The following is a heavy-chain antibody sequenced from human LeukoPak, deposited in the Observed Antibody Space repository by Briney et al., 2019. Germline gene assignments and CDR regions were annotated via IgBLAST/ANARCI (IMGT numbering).Heavy chain of an antibody. CDR2: ISGSGGST. Sequence: GGSLRLSCAASGFTFSSYAMSWVRQAPGEGLEWVSAISGSGGSTYYADSVKGRFTISRDNSKNTLYLQMNSLRAEDTAVYYCAKDLAGELLWFGDHFDYWGQGTLVTVSS. J-gene: IGHJ4*02. CDR3: AKDLAGELLWFGDHFDY. V-gene: IGHV3-23*01. D-gene: IGHD3-10*01. CDR1: GFTFSSYA.